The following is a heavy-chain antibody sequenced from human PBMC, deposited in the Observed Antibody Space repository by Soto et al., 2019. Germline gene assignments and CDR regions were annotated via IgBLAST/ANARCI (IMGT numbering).Heavy chain of an antibody. CDR3: ARGGGRGGVYCSSTSCYKAKGNYYYYGMDV. Sequence: SETLSLTCTVSGGSISSGGYYWSWIRQHPGKGLEWIGEINHSGSTNYNPSLKSRVTISVDTSKNQFSLKPSSVTAADTAVYYCARGGGRGGVYCSSTSCYKAKGNYYYYGMDVWGQGTTVTV. J-gene: IGHJ6*02. CDR2: INHSGST. V-gene: IGHV4-31*03. D-gene: IGHD2-2*02. CDR1: GGSISSGGYY.